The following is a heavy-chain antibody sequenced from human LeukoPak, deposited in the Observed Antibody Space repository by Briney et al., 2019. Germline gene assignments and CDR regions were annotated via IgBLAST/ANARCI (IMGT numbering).Heavy chain of an antibody. CDR1: GFDFSSNW. D-gene: IGHD5-12*01. CDR3: AKGNDDSGYSAIDY. J-gene: IGHJ4*02. Sequence: GGSLRLSCAASGFDFSSNWMHWVRHAPGQGLVWVSRIKGDGISTNYADSVKGRFTISRDIAKNPLYLQMNSLRAEDTGVYYCAKGNDDSGYSAIDYWGQGTLVTVSS. V-gene: IGHV3-74*01. CDR2: IKGDGIST.